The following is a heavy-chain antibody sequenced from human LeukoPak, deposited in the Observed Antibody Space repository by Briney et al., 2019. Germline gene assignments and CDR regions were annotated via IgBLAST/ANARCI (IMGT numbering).Heavy chain of an antibody. Sequence: PSETLSLTCTVSGGSISSYYWSWIRQPPGKGLEWIGYIYYSGSTNYNPSLKSRVTISVDTSKNQFSLKLSSVTAADTAVYYCARDSGYYGSGSKRRLGAKYYYGMDVWGQGTTVTVSS. J-gene: IGHJ6*02. CDR2: IYYSGST. CDR3: ARDSGYYGSGSKRRLGAKYYYGMDV. V-gene: IGHV4-59*01. D-gene: IGHD3-10*01. CDR1: GGSISSYY.